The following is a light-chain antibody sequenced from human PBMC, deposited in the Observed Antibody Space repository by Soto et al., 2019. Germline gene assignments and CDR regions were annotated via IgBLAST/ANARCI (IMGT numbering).Light chain of an antibody. Sequence: DLQMTQSPSSRSASVGYRVTITCRASQSIRSYLNWYQQRPGKAPKLLIYAASSLQSGVPSRFSGSGSGTDFTITISSLQTEDFATYYCQQSYSTPYTFGQGTKVDI. CDR2: AAS. CDR3: QQSYSTPYT. J-gene: IGKJ2*01. CDR1: QSIRSY. V-gene: IGKV1-39*01.